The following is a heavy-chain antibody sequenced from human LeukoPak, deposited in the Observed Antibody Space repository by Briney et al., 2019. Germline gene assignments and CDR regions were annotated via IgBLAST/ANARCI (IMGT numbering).Heavy chain of an antibody. D-gene: IGHD3-16*02. CDR3: AREGLRLGELSLLYFDY. V-gene: IGHV4-34*01. Sequence: ETLSLTCAVYGGSFSGYYWSWIRQPPGKGLEWIGEINHSGSTNYNPSLKSRVTISVDTSKNQFSLKLSSVTAADTAVYYCAREGLRLGELSLLYFDYWGQGTLVTVSS. CDR2: INHSGST. CDR1: GGSFSGYY. J-gene: IGHJ4*02.